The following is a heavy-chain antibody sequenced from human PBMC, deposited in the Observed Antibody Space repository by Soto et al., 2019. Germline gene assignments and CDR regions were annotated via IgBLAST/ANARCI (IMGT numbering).Heavy chain of an antibody. D-gene: IGHD3-22*01. J-gene: IGHJ6*03. CDR2: INYNGNT. CDR3: AGGGSIVVATRRLMDV. V-gene: IGHV4-59*08. Sequence: QVQLQESGPGLVKPSETLSLTCTVSGASISSQYWSWIRQAPGKGLEWIANINYNGNTNYNPSLKSRVTISVDTSKNQFSLTVISVTAADTAVYYCAGGGSIVVATRRLMDVWGRGTTVTVSS. CDR1: GASISSQY.